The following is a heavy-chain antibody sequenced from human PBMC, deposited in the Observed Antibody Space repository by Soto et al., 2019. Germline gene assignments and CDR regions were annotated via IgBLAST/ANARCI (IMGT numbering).Heavy chain of an antibody. CDR1: GFSLSTSGMC. D-gene: IGHD6-19*01. CDR3: ARYRIAVAVPNAFDI. CDR2: IDWDDDK. V-gene: IGHV2-70*01. J-gene: IGHJ3*02. Sequence: SGPTLVNPTQTLTLTCTFSGFSLSTSGMCVSWIRQPPGKALEWLALIDWDDDKYYSTSLKTRLTISKDTSKNQVVLTMTNMDPVDTATYYCARYRIAVAVPNAFDIWGQETMVTVSS.